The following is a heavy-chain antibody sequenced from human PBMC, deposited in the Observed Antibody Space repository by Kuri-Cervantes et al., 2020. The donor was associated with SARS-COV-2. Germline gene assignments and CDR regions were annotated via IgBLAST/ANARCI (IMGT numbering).Heavy chain of an antibody. CDR2: INSKSDAAEYAAPNGGTT. CDR1: GIIFRYAW. V-gene: IGHV3-15*01. CDR3: TTGPLDY. Sequence: ASLMISCAASGIIFRYAWMCWVRQAPGKGLEWVGRINSKSDAAEYAAPNGGTTDYAAPVKGRFIISRDDSKNTLFLQMNVLQTEDTAVYYCTTGPLDYWGHGTLVTVSS. J-gene: IGHJ4*01.